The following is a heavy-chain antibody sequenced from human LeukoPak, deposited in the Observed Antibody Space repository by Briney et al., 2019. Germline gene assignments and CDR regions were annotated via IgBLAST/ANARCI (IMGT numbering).Heavy chain of an antibody. Sequence: GRSLRLSCAASGFTFSSYTMHWVRQAPGKGLEWVAVISYDGSNKYYADSVKGRFTISRDNSKNALYLQMSSLRAEDTAVYYCARAMATTDTFDYWGPGNLVTVSS. D-gene: IGHD5-12*01. CDR2: ISYDGSNK. CDR1: GFTFSSYT. CDR3: ARAMATTDTFDY. V-gene: IGHV3-30-3*01. J-gene: IGHJ4*01.